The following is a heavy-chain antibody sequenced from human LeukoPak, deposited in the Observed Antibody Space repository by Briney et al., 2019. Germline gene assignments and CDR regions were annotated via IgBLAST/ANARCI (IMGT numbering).Heavy chain of an antibody. CDR2: ISGSGGST. CDR3: AKGDSYDILTGYRSRDYYYYGMDV. V-gene: IGHV3-23*01. D-gene: IGHD3-9*01. Sequence: GGSLRLSCAASGFTFSSYSMSWVRQPPGKGLEWVSAISGSGGSTYYPDSVKGRFTISRDNSKNTLYLQMNSLRAEDTAVYYCAKGDSYDILTGYRSRDYYYYGMDVWGQGTTVTVSS. CDR1: GFTFSSYS. J-gene: IGHJ6*02.